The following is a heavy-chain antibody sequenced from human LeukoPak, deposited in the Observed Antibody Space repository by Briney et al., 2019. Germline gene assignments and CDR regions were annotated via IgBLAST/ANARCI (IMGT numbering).Heavy chain of an antibody. CDR3: AKERGRSWLLPDWYFDV. CDR1: GFTFSSYS. J-gene: IGHJ2*01. V-gene: IGHV3-21*01. CDR2: ISSSSSYI. Sequence: GGSLRLSCAASGFTFSSYSMNWVRQAPGKGLEWVSSISSSSSYIYYADSVKGRFTISRDNAKNSLYLQMNSLRAEDTAVYYCAKERGRSWLLPDWYFDVWGRGTLVSVSS. D-gene: IGHD3-22*01.